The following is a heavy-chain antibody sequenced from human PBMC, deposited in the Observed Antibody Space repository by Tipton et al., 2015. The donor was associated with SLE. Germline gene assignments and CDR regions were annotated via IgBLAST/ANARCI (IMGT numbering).Heavy chain of an antibody. CDR3: AKDRPYPYGMDV. J-gene: IGHJ6*02. CDR1: GFTIDNYA. V-gene: IGHV3-43*01. CDR2: ITWDGGST. Sequence: SLRLSCAASGFTIDNYAMHWVRQAPGKGLEWVSFITWDGGSTYYADSVKGRFTISRDNSKDSLFLQMNSLRTEDTALYYCAKDRPYPYGMDVWGQGTTVTVSS.